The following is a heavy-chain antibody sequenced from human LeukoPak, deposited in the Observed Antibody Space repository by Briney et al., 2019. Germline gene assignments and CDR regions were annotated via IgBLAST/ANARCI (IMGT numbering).Heavy chain of an antibody. V-gene: IGHV3-74*01. CDR3: ARLQPYSSPDY. Sequence: GRSLRFSCAASGFTFSCYGMHWVRQAPGKGLVWVSRINSDGGAISYADSVKGRFTISRDNAKNTLDLQMNSLRAEDTAVYYCARLQPYSSPDYWGQGTLVTVSS. CDR2: INSDGGAI. J-gene: IGHJ4*02. D-gene: IGHD6-13*01. CDR1: GFTFSCYG.